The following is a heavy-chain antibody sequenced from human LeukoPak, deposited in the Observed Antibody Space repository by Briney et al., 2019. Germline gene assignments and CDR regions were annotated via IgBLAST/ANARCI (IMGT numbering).Heavy chain of an antibody. CDR1: GFTFSSYA. V-gene: IGHV4-59*08. D-gene: IGHD3-16*01. Sequence: PGGSLRLSCAASGFTFSSYAMSWIRQPPGKGLEWIGYIYYSGSTNYNPSLKSRVTISVDTSKNQFSLKLSSVTAADTAVYYCARHVGYYYYGMDVWGQGTTVTVSS. CDR2: IYYSGST. J-gene: IGHJ6*02. CDR3: ARHVGYYYYGMDV.